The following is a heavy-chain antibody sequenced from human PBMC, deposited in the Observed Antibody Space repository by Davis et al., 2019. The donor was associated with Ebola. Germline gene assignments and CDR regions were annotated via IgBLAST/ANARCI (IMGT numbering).Heavy chain of an antibody. J-gene: IGHJ6*04. Sequence: MPSETLSLTCTVSGGSVSSGSYYWSWIRQPPGKGLEWIGYIYYSGSTNYNPSLKSRVTISVDTSKNQFSLKLSSVTAADTAVYYCARDVVLMVYAIREYYYYGMDVWGKGTTVTVSS. CDR2: IYYSGST. D-gene: IGHD2-8*01. CDR3: ARDVVLMVYAIREYYYYGMDV. CDR1: GGSVSSGSYY. V-gene: IGHV4-61*01.